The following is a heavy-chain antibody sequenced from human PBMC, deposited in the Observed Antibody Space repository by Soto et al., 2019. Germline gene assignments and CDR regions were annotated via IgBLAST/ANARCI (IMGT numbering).Heavy chain of an antibody. Sequence: QITLKESGPTLVKPTQTLTLTCTFSGFSLSTSGVGVGWIRQPPGKALEWLALIYWDDDKRYSPSLKSRLTNXXDXAXXQLVLTMTNMDPVDTAPYYCAHALGDYSVRYYFDYWGQGTLVTVSS. V-gene: IGHV2-5*02. CDR2: IYWDDDK. D-gene: IGHD4-17*01. CDR3: AHALGDYSVRYYFDY. J-gene: IGHJ4*02. CDR1: GFSLSTSGVG.